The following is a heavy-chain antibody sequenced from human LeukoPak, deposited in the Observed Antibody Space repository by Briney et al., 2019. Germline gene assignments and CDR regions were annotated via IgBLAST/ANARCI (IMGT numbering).Heavy chain of an antibody. CDR1: AGSFSGYY. D-gene: IGHD3-22*01. J-gene: IGHJ4*02. CDR3: ARDRYYYDSSGKFDY. V-gene: IGHV4-34*01. Sequence: AGSFSGYYWRWIRQPPGKGLEWIEEINHSGSTNYNPSLKSRVAISVDTSKNQFSLKLSSVTAADTAVYYCARDRYYYDSSGKFDYWGQGTLVTVSS. CDR2: INHSGST.